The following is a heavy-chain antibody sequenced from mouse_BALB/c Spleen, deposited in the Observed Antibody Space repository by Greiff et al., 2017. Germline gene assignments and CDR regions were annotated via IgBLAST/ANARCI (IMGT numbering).Heavy chain of an antibody. CDR2: IYPGSGST. Sequence: VKQRHGQGLEWIGNIYPGSGSTNYDEKFKSKGTLTVDTSSSTAYMHLSSLTSEDSAVYYCTSYYGTYWGQGTTLTVSS. D-gene: IGHD1-1*01. V-gene: IGHV1S22*01. CDR3: TSYYGTY. J-gene: IGHJ2*01.